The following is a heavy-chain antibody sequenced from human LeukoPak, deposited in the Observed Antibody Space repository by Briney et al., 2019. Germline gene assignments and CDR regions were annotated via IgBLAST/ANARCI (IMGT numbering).Heavy chain of an antibody. Sequence: QPGGSLRLSCEASRLTFSNYWMHWVHQAPGKGLMWVSFINSDGSSTSYADSVKGRFTVSRDNAKNTLYLQMDSLRAEDTAVYYCASDAPTVGTFDYWGLGTLVTVSS. J-gene: IGHJ4*02. D-gene: IGHD5-12*01. CDR3: ASDAPTVGTFDY. V-gene: IGHV3-74*01. CDR2: INSDGSST. CDR1: RLTFSNYW.